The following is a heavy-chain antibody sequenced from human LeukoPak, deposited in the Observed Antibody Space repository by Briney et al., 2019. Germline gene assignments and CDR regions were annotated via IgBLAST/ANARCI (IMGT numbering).Heavy chain of an antibody. CDR1: GGSISSSSYY. V-gene: IGHV4-39*07. CDR3: ARENFGMGKQLVPRSIEFDP. CDR2: IYYSGST. J-gene: IGHJ5*02. D-gene: IGHD6-6*01. Sequence: SETLSLTCTVSGGSISSSSYYWGWIRQPPGKGLEWIGSIYYSGSTYYNPSLKSRVTISVDTSKNQFSLKLSSVTAADTAVNYCARENFGMGKQLVPRSIEFDPWGQGTLVTVSS.